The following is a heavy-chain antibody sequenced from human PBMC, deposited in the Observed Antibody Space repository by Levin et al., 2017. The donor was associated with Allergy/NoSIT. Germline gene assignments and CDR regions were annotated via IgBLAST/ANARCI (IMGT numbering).Heavy chain of an antibody. Sequence: SCAASGFTFSDYYMRWIRQTPGKGLEWVAYMSGGGSTTAYADSVKGRFTISRDNAKNSLYLQMNSLRAEDTAVYYCARDISGYYSYYLGYWGQGALVTVSS. CDR2: MSGGGSTT. CDR3: ARDISGYYSYYLGY. CDR1: GFTFSDYY. D-gene: IGHD3-22*01. V-gene: IGHV3-11*01. J-gene: IGHJ4*02.